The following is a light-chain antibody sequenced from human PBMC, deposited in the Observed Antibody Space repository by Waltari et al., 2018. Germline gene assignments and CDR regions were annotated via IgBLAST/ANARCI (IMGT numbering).Light chain of an antibody. CDR3: QHYLRLPVT. V-gene: IGKV3-20*01. CDR2: GAS. CDR1: QSVSRA. J-gene: IGKJ1*01. Sequence: EIVLTQSPGTLSLSRGERDTLSCRASQSVSRALAWYQQKPGQAPRLLIYGASTRATGIPDRFSGSGSGTDFSLTISRLEPDDFAVYYCQHYLRLPVTFGQGTTVEI.